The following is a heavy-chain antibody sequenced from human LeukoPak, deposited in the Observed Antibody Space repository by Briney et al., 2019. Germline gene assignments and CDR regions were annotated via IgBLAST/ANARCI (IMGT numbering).Heavy chain of an antibody. Sequence: PSETLSLTCAVYGGSFSGYYWSWIRQPPGKGLEWIGEINHSGSTNYNPSLKSRVTISVDTSKNQFSLKLSSVTAADTAVYYCARRDYDFWSGYYTPFDYWGQGTLVTVSS. CDR3: ARRDYDFWSGYYTPFDY. CDR1: GGSFSGYY. CDR2: INHSGST. J-gene: IGHJ4*02. D-gene: IGHD3-3*01. V-gene: IGHV4-34*01.